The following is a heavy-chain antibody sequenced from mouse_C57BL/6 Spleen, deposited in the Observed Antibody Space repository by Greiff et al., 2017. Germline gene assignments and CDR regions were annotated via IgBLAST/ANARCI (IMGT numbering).Heavy chain of an antibody. V-gene: IGHV5-4*01. CDR2: ISDGGSYT. Sequence: VQVVASGGGLVKPGGSLKLSCAASGFTFSSYAMSWVRQTPEKRLEWVATISDGGSYTYYPDNVKGRFTISRDNAKNNLYLQMSHLKSEDTAMYYCARDRYYGSSYAMDYWGQGTSVTVSS. J-gene: IGHJ4*01. D-gene: IGHD1-1*01. CDR3: ARDRYYGSSYAMDY. CDR1: GFTFSSYA.